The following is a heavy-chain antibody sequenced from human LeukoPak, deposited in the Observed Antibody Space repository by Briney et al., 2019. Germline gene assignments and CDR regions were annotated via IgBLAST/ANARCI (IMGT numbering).Heavy chain of an antibody. Sequence: SVKVSCKASGGTFSSYAISGVRQAPGQGLEWMGGIIPIFGTANYAQKFQGRLTITTDAATSTAYMELSSLRSEDTAVYYCARGSVGSYFGYWGQGTLVTVSS. CDR2: IIPIFGTA. CDR1: GGTFSSYA. V-gene: IGHV1-69*05. D-gene: IGHD1-26*01. J-gene: IGHJ4*02. CDR3: ARGSVGSYFGY.